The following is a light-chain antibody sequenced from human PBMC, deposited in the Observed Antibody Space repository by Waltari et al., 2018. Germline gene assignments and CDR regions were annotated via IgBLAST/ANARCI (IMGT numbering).Light chain of an antibody. CDR1: SSDVGGYDF. V-gene: IGLV2-11*01. CDR2: YVS. Sequence: QSALTQPRSVSGPPGQSVTIHCTGTSSDVGGYDFLSWYQQHPGKAPKLIMYYVSQRPSGVPDRFSGSKSGNTASLTITGLQAEDEAEYYCCSHAGSDTFWVFGGGTKVTVL. CDR3: CSHAGSDTFWV. J-gene: IGLJ3*02.